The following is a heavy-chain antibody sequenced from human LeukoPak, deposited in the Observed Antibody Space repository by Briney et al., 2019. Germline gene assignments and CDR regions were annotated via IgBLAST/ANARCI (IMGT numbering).Heavy chain of an antibody. Sequence: ASVKVSCKASGYTFTSYGISWVRQAPGQGLEWMGWISAYNGNTNYAQKLQGRVTMTTDTSTSTAYMELRSLRSDDTAVYYCARVTGNRYCSSTSSCLGRNNWNDGGDWFDPWGQGTLVTVSS. CDR1: GYTFTSYG. D-gene: IGHD2-2*01. CDR3: ARVTGNRYCSSTSSCLGRNNWNDGGDWFDP. V-gene: IGHV1-18*01. CDR2: ISAYNGNT. J-gene: IGHJ5*02.